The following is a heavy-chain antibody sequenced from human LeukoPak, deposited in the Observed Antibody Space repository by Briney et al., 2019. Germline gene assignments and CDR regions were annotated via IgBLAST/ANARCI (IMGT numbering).Heavy chain of an antibody. V-gene: IGHV4-39*01. Sequence: SETLSLTCTVSGGSISSSSYYWGWIHQPPGKGLEWIGSIYYSGSTYYNPSLKGRVTLSVDTSKNQFSLKLSSVTAADTAVYYCARNLATVVTPNAFDIWGQGTMVTVSS. CDR3: ARNLATVVTPNAFDI. CDR1: GGSISSSSYY. J-gene: IGHJ3*02. D-gene: IGHD4-23*01. CDR2: IYYSGST.